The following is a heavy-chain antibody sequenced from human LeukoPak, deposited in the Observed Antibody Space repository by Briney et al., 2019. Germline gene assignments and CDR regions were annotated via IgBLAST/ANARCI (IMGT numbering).Heavy chain of an antibody. J-gene: IGHJ4*02. CDR2: IYHSGST. CDR3: ARDRGGPGYSGYETAH. Sequence: SQTLSLTCAVSGGSISSGGYSWSWIRQPPGKGLEWIGYIYHSGSTYYNPSLKSRVTISVDRSKNQFSLKLSSVTAADTAVYYCARDRGGPGYSGYETAHWGQGTLVTVSS. V-gene: IGHV4-30-2*01. CDR1: GGSISSGGYS. D-gene: IGHD5-12*01.